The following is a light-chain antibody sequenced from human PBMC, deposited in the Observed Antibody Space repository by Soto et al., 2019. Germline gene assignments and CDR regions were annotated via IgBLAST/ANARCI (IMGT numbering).Light chain of an antibody. CDR3: QQYGRSAGLFT. J-gene: IGKJ3*01. V-gene: IGKV3-20*01. CDR1: QSVSNTY. Sequence: EIVLTQSPGTLSLSPGERATLSCRASQSVSNTYLAWYQQKPGQAPRLLIYDASSRATGIPDRFSGSGSGTDFTLTISRLGPEDFAVYYCQQYGRSAGLFTFGPGTKVDIK. CDR2: DAS.